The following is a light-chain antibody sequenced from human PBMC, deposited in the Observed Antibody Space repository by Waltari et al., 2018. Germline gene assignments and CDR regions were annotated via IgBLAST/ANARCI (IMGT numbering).Light chain of an antibody. Sequence: VLTQSPGTLSLSQGESATLSCRASQSLTKRYLAWYQQKPGQAPRLVIYGASSRAAGIPDRFSGSGSGTDFTLTISRLEPEDFAVYYCQQYGSSIMYTFGQGTKLEIK. CDR3: QQYGSSIMYT. CDR2: GAS. V-gene: IGKV3-20*01. CDR1: QSLTKRY. J-gene: IGKJ2*01.